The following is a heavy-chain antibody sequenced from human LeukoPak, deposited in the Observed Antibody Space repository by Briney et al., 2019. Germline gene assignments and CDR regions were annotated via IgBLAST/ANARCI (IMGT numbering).Heavy chain of an antibody. J-gene: IGHJ3*02. CDR3: ARTPWGYSGSRWGAFDI. V-gene: IGHV3-30*03. CDR2: ISYDGSHK. D-gene: IGHD1-26*01. CDR1: GITFSICA. Sequence: PGRSLRLSCAASGITFSICAMHWVRQAPGKGLEWVAVISYDGSHKFYADSVKGRFIISRDNSKNTLYLQMNSLRAEDTAVYYCARTPWGYSGSRWGAFDIWGKGKMVTVSS.